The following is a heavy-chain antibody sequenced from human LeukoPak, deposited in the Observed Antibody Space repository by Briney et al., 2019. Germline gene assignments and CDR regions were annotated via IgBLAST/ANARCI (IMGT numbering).Heavy chain of an antibody. V-gene: IGHV3-66*01. CDR3: ARGALGAAGRLDY. D-gene: IGHD6-13*01. CDR2: IYSGGTT. J-gene: IGHJ4*02. Sequence: GGSLRLSCAASGFTVSGNYMNWLRQAPGKGLEWVPVIYSGGTTYYADSVKGRFTISRDNSKNTLYLQLNSLRVEDTAVYYCARGALGAAGRLDYWGQGTLVTVSS. CDR1: GFTVSGNY.